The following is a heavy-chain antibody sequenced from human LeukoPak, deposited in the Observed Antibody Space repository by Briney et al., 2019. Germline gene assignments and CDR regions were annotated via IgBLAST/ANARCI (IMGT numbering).Heavy chain of an antibody. V-gene: IGHV3-21*01. CDR3: ARDLDGYRVGYYYYYMDV. D-gene: IGHD5-24*01. Sequence: GSLPLSCAASGFTFTDYSMNWVRQAPGKGLEWVSSISSDSSYIYYTASLKRRLTISRDNAKNSLYLQIDSLRAEDTAVYYCARDLDGYRVGYYYYYMDVGGKGTTVTIS. CDR2: ISSDSSYI. CDR1: GFTFTDYS. J-gene: IGHJ6*03.